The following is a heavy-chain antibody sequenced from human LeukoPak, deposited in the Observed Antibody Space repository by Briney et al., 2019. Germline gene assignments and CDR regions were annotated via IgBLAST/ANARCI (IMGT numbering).Heavy chain of an antibody. CDR2: ISSSGGNT. V-gene: IGHV3-23*01. CDR1: GFTFSSYA. J-gene: IGHJ3*02. D-gene: IGHD6-19*01. CDR3: AKDLHSSGWYVAFDI. Sequence: PGGSLRLSCAASGFTFSSYAMSLVRQAPGKGLEWVSAISSSGGNTYYADSVKGRFTISRDNSKNTLYLQMNSLRAEDTALYYCAKDLHSSGWYVAFDIWGQGTMVTVSS.